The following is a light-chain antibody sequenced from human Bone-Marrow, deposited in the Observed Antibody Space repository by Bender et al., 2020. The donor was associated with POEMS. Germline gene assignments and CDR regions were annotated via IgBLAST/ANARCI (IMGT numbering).Light chain of an antibody. J-gene: IGLJ2*01. Sequence: QSVLTQPPSVSEAPGQRVNISCTGSSSNIGADFDVHWYQQFPGTAPKLLIYSNSNRPSGVPDRFSGSKSGNTASLTVSGLQAEDEADYYCSSYEGFGGGTKLTVL. CDR2: SNS. CDR3: SSYEG. CDR1: SSNIGADFD. V-gene: IGLV1-40*01.